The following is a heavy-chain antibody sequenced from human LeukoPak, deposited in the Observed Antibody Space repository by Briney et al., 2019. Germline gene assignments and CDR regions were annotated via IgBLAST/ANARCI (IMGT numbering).Heavy chain of an antibody. CDR3: ARVQIGYSYGLFDY. V-gene: IGHV4-59*01. D-gene: IGHD5-18*01. J-gene: IGHJ4*02. CDR1: GGSISSYY. Sequence: SETLSLTCTVSGGSISSYYWSWIRQPPGKGLEWIGYIYYSGSTNYNPSLKSRVTISVDTSKNQFSLKLSSVTAADTAVYYCARVQIGYSYGLFDYWGQGTLVTVSS. CDR2: IYYSGST.